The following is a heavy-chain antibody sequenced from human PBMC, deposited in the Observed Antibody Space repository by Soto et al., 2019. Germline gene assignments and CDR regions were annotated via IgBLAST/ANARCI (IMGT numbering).Heavy chain of an antibody. D-gene: IGHD6-6*01. J-gene: IGHJ4*02. CDR1: GFTFSSYS. CDR2: ISSNSSYI. CDR3: AKDNSPIDSSSALFDY. V-gene: IGHV3-21*04. Sequence: PGGSLRLSCAASGFTFSSYSMNWVRQAPGKGLEWVSSISSNSSYIYYADSVKGRFTISRDNAKNSLYLQMNSLRAEDTALYYCAKDNSPIDSSSALFDYWGQGTLVTV.